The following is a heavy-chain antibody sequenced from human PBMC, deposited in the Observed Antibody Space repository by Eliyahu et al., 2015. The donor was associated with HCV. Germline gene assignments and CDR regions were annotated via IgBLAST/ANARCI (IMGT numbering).Heavy chain of an antibody. CDR2: IIPILGIA. CDR1: GGTFSSYA. CDR3: VTMVSGGFDY. Sequence: QVQLVQSGAEVKKPGSSVKVSCKASGGTFSSYAISWVRQAPGQGLEWMGRIIPILGIANYAQKFQGRVTITADKSTSTAYMELSSLRSEDTAVYYCVTMVSGGFDYWGQGTLVTVSS. V-gene: IGHV1-69*04. J-gene: IGHJ4*02. D-gene: IGHD3-10*01.